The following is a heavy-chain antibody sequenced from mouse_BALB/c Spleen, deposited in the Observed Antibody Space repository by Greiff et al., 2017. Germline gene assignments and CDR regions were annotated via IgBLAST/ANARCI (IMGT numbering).Heavy chain of an antibody. CDR2: ISSGGST. CDR3: ARGTVVAPMDY. CDR1: GFTFSSYA. D-gene: IGHD1-1*01. Sequence: EVMLVESGGGLVKPGGSLKLSCAASGFTFSSYAMSWVRQTPEKRLEWVASISSGGSTYYPDSVKGRFTISRDNARNILYLQMSSLRSEDTAMYYCARGTVVAPMDYWGQGTSVTVSS. V-gene: IGHV5-6-5*01. J-gene: IGHJ4*01.